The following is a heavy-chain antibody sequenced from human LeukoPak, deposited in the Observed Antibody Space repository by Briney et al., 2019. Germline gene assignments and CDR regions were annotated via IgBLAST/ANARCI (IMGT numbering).Heavy chain of an antibody. D-gene: IGHD3-22*01. CDR2: ISDSGGST. CDR1: GITLSNYG. Sequence: GGSLRLSCAVSGITLSNYGMSWVRKAPGKGLEWVAGISDSGGSTNYADSVKGRFTISRDNPKNTLYLQMNSLRAEDTAVYFCARRGVVIRVILVGFHKEAFYFDSWGQGALVTVSS. V-gene: IGHV3-23*01. J-gene: IGHJ4*02. CDR3: ARRGVVIRVILVGFHKEAFYFDS.